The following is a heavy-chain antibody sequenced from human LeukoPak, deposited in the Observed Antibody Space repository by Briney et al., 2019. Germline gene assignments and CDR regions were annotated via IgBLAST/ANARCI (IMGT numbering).Heavy chain of an antibody. J-gene: IGHJ4*02. CDR3: AKVGGYSYGYPLDY. CDR2: IYSGGST. CDR1: GFTVSSNY. D-gene: IGHD5-18*01. Sequence: GGSLRLSCAASGFTVSSNYMSWVRQAPGRGLEWVTVIYSGGSTYYADSVKGRFTISRDNSRNTLSLQMNSLRAEDTAVYYCAKVGGYSYGYPLDYWGQGTLVTVSS. V-gene: IGHV3-66*01.